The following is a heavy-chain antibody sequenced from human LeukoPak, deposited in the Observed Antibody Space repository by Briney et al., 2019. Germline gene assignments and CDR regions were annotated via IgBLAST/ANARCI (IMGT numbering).Heavy chain of an antibody. CDR1: GFTFSSYG. J-gene: IGHJ5*02. V-gene: IGHV3-23*01. D-gene: IGHD3-10*01. CDR3: AKDLTGGDTMVRGVIITLGWFDP. CDR2: ISGSGGST. Sequence: GGSLRLSCAASGFTFSSYGMSWVRQAPGKGLEWVSAISGSGGSTYYADSVKGRFTISRDNSKNTLYLQMNSLRAEDTAVYYCAKDLTGGDTMVRGVIITLGWFDPWGQGTLVTVSS.